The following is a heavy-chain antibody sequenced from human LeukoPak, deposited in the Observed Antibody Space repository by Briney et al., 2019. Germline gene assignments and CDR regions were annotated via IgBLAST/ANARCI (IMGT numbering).Heavy chain of an antibody. Sequence: PGGSLRLSCAASGFTFSSYWMSWVRQAPGKGLEWVANIKQDGSEKYYVDSVKGRFTISRDNAKNSLYLQMNSLRAEDTAVYYCARDPESILGATPVDVWGQGTTVTVSS. D-gene: IGHD1-26*01. CDR2: IKQDGSEK. CDR1: GFTFSSYW. V-gene: IGHV3-7*01. CDR3: ARDPESILGATPVDV. J-gene: IGHJ6*02.